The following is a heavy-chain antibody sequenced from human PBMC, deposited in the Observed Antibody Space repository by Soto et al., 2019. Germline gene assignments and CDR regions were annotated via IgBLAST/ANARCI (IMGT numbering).Heavy chain of an antibody. CDR3: ARAGGYCISTSCYIDY. J-gene: IGHJ4*02. CDR2: INAGNGNT. CDR1: GYTFTSYA. Sequence: ASVKVSCKASGYTFTSYAMHWVRQAPGQRHEWMGWINAGNGNTKYSQKFQGRVTITRDTSASTAYMELSSLRSEDTAVYYCARAGGYCISTSCYIDYWGQGTLVTVSS. V-gene: IGHV1-3*01. D-gene: IGHD2-2*02.